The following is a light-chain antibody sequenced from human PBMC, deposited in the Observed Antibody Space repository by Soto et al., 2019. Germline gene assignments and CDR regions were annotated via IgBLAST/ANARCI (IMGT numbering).Light chain of an antibody. CDR3: SSYTSSSTXV. CDR2: DVS. CDR1: SSDVGDYNY. V-gene: IGLV2-14*01. J-gene: IGLJ1*01. Sequence: QSVLTQPASVSGSPGQSITISCTGTSSDVGDYNYVSWYQQHPGKAPKVMIYDVSNRPSGVSNRFSGSKSGNTASLTISGLQAEGEADYYCSSYTSSSTXVFGTGTKVTVL.